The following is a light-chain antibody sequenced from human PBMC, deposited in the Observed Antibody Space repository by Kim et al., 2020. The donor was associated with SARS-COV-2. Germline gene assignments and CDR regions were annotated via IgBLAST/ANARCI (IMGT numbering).Light chain of an antibody. CDR2: GDI. CDR1: NIGPAYD. CDR3: QTYDSGHVV. V-gene: IGLV1-40*01. J-gene: IGLJ2*01. Sequence: GAPGQTVTISCTGSNIGPAYDVHWYKQFPGSAPKLLIYGDIHRPSGVPDRFSGSKSGTSASLAITGLQGEDEADYFCQTYDSGHVVFGGGTQLTVL.